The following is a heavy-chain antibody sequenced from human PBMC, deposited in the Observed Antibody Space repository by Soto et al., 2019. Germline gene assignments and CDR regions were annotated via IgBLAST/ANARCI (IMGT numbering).Heavy chain of an antibody. J-gene: IGHJ4*02. Sequence: SETLSLTCAVSGGSISSGGYSWSWVRQSPENGLEWIAYIYHSGSTYYNPSLKSRGTISVDRSKNQFSLELTSLTAADTAVYYCALFYTSGTFRGYYFGDWGQGALVTVSS. D-gene: IGHD2-15*01. CDR3: ALFYTSGTFRGYYFGD. CDR2: IYHSGST. V-gene: IGHV4-30-2*06. CDR1: GGSISSGGYS.